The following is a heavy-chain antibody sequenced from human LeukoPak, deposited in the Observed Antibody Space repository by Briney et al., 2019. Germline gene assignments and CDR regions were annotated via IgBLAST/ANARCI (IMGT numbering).Heavy chain of an antibody. CDR2: INPNSGGT. V-gene: IGHV1-2*02. Sequence: GPSVKLSCKASGYTFTGYYMHWVRQPPGQGLEWMGWINPNSGGTNYGQKFQGRVTMTRDTSISTAYMELSRLRSDDTAVYYCARDRRNYDIDYWGQGTRVTVSS. D-gene: IGHD3-22*01. CDR3: ARDRRNYDIDY. CDR1: GYTFTGYY. J-gene: IGHJ4*02.